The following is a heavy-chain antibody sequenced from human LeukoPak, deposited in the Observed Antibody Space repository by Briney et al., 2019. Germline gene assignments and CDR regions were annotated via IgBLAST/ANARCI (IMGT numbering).Heavy chain of an antibody. CDR2: ISYDGSNK. D-gene: IGHD6-13*01. CDR1: GFTFSSYE. CDR3: ARDLGNFDY. J-gene: IGHJ4*02. Sequence: GGSLRLSCAASGFTFSSYEMNWVRQAPGKGLEWVAVISYDGSNKYYADSVKGRFTISRDNSKNTLYLQMNSLRAEDTAVYYCARDLGNFDYWGQGTLVTVSS. V-gene: IGHV3-30*04.